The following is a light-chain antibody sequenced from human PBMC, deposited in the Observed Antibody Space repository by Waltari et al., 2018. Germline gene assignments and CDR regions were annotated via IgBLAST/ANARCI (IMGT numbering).Light chain of an antibody. CDR2: WAS. J-gene: IGKJ3*01. V-gene: IGKV4-1*01. CDR1: QSVLYSPDNKNY. Sequence: DIVMTQSPDSLAVSLGERATINCKSSQSVLYSPDNKNYLAWYQQKPGQPPKLLIYWASTRESGVPDRFSGSGSGTDFTLTISSLQAEDVAVYYCHQYYSVPFTFGPGTKVDIK. CDR3: HQYYSVPFT.